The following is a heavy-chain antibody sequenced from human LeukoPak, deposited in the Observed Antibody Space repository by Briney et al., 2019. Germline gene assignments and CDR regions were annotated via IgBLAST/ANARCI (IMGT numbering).Heavy chain of an antibody. Sequence: SQTLSLTHAVSGGSISIGSYSWTWIRQPPGKGLEWFGYMYHSGHTYYAPTLNSTVTISVDRSKSQFSLNLSAVAAADKAVYYCARGGGAPYYGMDVWGRGTTVTVSS. J-gene: IGHJ6*02. D-gene: IGHD3-16*01. V-gene: IGHV4-30-2*01. CDR3: ARGGGAPYYGMDV. CDR1: GGSISIGSYS. CDR2: MYHSGHT.